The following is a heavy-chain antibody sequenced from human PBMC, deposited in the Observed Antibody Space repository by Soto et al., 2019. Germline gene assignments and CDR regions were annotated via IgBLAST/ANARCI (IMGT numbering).Heavy chain of an antibody. CDR1: GFTFSDHY. V-gene: IGHV3-72*01. CDR3: ARTRSGWYLEY. Sequence: EVQLVESGGGLVQPGGSLRLSCAASGFTFSDHYMDWVRQAPGKGLEWVGRTRNKANSYTTEYAASVKGRYTISRDDSKNSLYLQMNSLKAEDTAVYYCARTRSGWYLEYWGPGTLVTVSS. D-gene: IGHD6-19*01. J-gene: IGHJ4*02. CDR2: TRNKANSYTT.